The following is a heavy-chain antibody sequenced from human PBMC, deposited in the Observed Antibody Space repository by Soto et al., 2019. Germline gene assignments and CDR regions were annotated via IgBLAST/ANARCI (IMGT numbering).Heavy chain of an antibody. CDR2: ISSNGVGT. CDR3: AMLARPDVYYMCV. D-gene: IGHD6-6*01. Sequence: EVQLAESGGGLAQPGGSLRLSCAASGFTLSGYAMDWVRQAPGKGLEYVSGISSNGVGTYYANSVQGRFTISRDNSKNTVYLQMGSLRPEDMAVYYCAMLARPDVYYMCVWGKGTTVTVSS. J-gene: IGHJ6*03. CDR1: GFTLSGYA. V-gene: IGHV3-64*01.